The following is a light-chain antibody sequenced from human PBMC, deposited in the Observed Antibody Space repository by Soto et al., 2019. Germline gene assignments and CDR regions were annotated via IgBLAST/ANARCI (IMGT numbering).Light chain of an antibody. CDR1: SSNIGSKT. Sequence: QSVLTHPPSASGTPGQRVTISCSGSSSNIGSKTVNWYQQLPGTAPKLLIYSNNQRPSGVPDRFSGSKSGTSASLAISGLQSEDEADYHCAAWDDSLNGPVFGGGTKVTVL. V-gene: IGLV1-44*01. CDR2: SNN. CDR3: AAWDDSLNGPV. J-gene: IGLJ3*02.